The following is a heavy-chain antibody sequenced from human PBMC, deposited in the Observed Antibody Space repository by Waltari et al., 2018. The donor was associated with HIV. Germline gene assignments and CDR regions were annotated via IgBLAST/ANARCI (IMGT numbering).Heavy chain of an antibody. CDR1: GYTFTSYG. D-gene: IGHD2-2*01. Sequence: QVQLVQSGAEVKKPGASVKVSCKASGYTFTSYGISWVRQAPGQGLEWMGWIRAYNGNTNYAQKLQGRVTMTTDTSTSTAYMELRSLRSVDTAVYYCARVCCSSSSCYHGWFDPWGQGTLVTVSS. CDR3: ARVCCSSSSCYHGWFDP. V-gene: IGHV1-18*01. CDR2: IRAYNGNT. J-gene: IGHJ5*02.